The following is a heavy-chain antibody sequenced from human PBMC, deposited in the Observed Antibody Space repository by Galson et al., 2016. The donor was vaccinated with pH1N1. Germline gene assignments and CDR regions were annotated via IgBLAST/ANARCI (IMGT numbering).Heavy chain of an antibody. CDR2: IHQDGSKK. Sequence: SLRLSCAASGFTFSTYWMRWVRQAPGRGLEWVANIHQDGSKKYYVDSGRGRFTISRDNGKTSLYLQMNSVRAEDTAVYYCVRAVGSGEAYWGQGTLVTVSS. CDR1: GFTFSTYW. V-gene: IGHV3-7*01. D-gene: IGHD2-15*01. J-gene: IGHJ4*02. CDR3: VRAVGSGEAY.